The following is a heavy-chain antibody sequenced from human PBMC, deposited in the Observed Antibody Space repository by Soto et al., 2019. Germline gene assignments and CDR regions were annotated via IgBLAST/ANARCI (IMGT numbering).Heavy chain of an antibody. D-gene: IGHD3-16*02. CDR1: GFSFGSYA. V-gene: IGHV3-23*01. CDR2: ISGSDGKT. J-gene: IGHJ4*02. Sequence: PGGSLRLSCAASGFSFGSYALSWVGQAPGKGLEWVSTISGSDGKTFYADSVKGRFSISRDTSQSTLYLQMNSLRADDTAMYYCARWSYLDYWGQGSRVTVSS. CDR3: ARWSYLDY.